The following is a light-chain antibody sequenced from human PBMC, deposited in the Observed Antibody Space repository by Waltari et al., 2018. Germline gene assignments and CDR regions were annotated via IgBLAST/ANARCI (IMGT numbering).Light chain of an antibody. V-gene: IGLV2-14*01. J-gene: IGLJ1*01. CDR2: GVS. CDR1: SSDVGGYNY. Sequence: QSDLTQPASVSGSPGQSITISCTGTSSDVGGYNYVSWYQQHPGKAPKLMIYGVSNRPSGVSNRFSGSKSGNTASLTIAGLQAEDEADYYCSSYTGSSIRYAFGTGTKVTVL. CDR3: SSYTGSSIRYA.